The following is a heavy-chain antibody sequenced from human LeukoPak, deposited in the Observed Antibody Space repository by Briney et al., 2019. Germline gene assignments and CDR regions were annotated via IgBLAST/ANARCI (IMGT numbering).Heavy chain of an antibody. V-gene: IGHV4-34*01. J-gene: IGHJ4*02. CDR3: AIGLRSMIAWYYFDY. CDR1: GGSFSGYY. Sequence: SETLSLTCAVYGGSFSGYYWSWIRQPPGKGLEWIGEINHSGSTNYNPSLKSRVTISVDTSKNQFSLKLSSVTAADTAVYYCAIGLRSMIAWYYFDYWGQGTLVTVSS. CDR2: INHSGST. D-gene: IGHD3-22*01.